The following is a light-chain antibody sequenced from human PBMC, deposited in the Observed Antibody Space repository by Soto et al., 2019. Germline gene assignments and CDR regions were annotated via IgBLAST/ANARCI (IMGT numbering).Light chain of an antibody. Sequence: QSALTQHASVSGSPGQSIAITCTGTNSDVGAFNYVSWYQQHPDKAPKLMIYEVSNRPSGVSNRFSGSKSVNTATLTISGLQTEDEADYYCSSYTTSSTRVFGTGTKLTVL. V-gene: IGLV2-14*03. J-gene: IGLJ1*01. CDR2: EVS. CDR1: NSDVGAFNY. CDR3: SSYTTSSTRV.